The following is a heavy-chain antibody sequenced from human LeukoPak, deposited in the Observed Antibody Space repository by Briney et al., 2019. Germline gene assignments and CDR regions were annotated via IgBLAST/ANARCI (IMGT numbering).Heavy chain of an antibody. CDR2: INHSGST. V-gene: IGHV4-34*01. CDR1: GGSFSGYY. CDR3: ASPNCSGGSCYSGDDAFDI. J-gene: IGHJ3*02. Sequence: PSETLSLTCAVYGGSFSGYYWSWIRQPPGKGLEWIGEINHSGSTNYNPSLKSRVSISVDTSKNQFSLKLSSVTAADTAVYYCASPNCSGGSCYSGDDAFDIWGQGTMVTVSS. D-gene: IGHD2-15*01.